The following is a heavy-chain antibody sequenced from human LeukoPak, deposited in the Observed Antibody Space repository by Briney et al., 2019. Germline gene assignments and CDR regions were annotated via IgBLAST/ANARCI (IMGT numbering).Heavy chain of an antibody. CDR3: AREIQSRADC. CDR2: ISVYNGNT. V-gene: IGHV1-18*01. Sequence: ASVKVSCKASGYTFASYGISWVRQAPGQGPEGMGWISVYNGNTNYAQKLQGRVTMTTDTSTSTAYMELRSLRSDDTAVYYCAREIQSRADCWGQGTLVTVSS. CDR1: GYTFASYG. J-gene: IGHJ4*02.